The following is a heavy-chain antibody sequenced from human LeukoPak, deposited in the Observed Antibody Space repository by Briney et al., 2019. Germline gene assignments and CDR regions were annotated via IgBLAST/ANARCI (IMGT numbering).Heavy chain of an antibody. D-gene: IGHD5-18*01. CDR1: GGSISSYY. Sequence: SETLSLTCTVSGGSISSYYWSWIRQPPGKGLEWIGYIYYSGSTNYNPSLKSRVTISVDTSKNQFSLKLSSVTAADTAVYYCARSAAMVDYYYYGMDVWGQGTTATVSS. CDR2: IYYSGST. J-gene: IGHJ6*02. V-gene: IGHV4-59*08. CDR3: ARSAAMVDYYYYGMDV.